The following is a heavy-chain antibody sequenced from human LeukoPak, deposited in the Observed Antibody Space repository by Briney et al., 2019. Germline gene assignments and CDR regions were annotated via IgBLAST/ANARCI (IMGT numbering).Heavy chain of an antibody. V-gene: IGHV4-38-2*02. D-gene: IGHD3-9*01. J-gene: IGHJ5*02. CDR3: ARVLTYYDILTGYFTGGWFDP. CDR2: IYHSGST. Sequence: SETLSLTCTVSGYSISSGYYWGWIRQPPGKGLEWIGSIYHSGSTYYNPSLKSRVTISVDTSKNQFSLKLSSVTAADTAVYYCARVLTYYDILTGYFTGGWFDPWGQGTLVTVSS. CDR1: GYSISSGYY.